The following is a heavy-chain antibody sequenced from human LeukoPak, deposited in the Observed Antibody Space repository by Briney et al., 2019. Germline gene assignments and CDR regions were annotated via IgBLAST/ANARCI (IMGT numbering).Heavy chain of an antibody. CDR1: GGSISSSSYY. V-gene: IGHV4-39*01. J-gene: IGHJ4*02. D-gene: IGHD4-23*01. CDR2: IYYSGST. CDR3: ARGWQLSDYFDY. Sequence: SSETLSLTCTVSGGSISSSSYYWGWIRQPPGKGLEWIGTIYYSGSTYQNSSLKSRVTISKDTSKNQFSLKLSFVTAADTAVYFCARGWQLSDYFDYWGQGTLVTVSS.